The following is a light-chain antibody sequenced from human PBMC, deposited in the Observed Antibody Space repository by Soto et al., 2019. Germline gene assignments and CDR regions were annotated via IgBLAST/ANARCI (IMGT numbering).Light chain of an antibody. Sequence: EFVLTQSPGTLSLSPGERATLSCRASQSFGSTSLAWYQQKPGQSPRLLFYGASSRATGIPDRFSGSGSGTDFTLTISRLEPEDFAVYYCQQYGSSPSGRFGQGTKVEI. CDR3: QQYGSSPSGR. CDR1: QSFGSTS. V-gene: IGKV3-20*01. CDR2: GAS. J-gene: IGKJ1*01.